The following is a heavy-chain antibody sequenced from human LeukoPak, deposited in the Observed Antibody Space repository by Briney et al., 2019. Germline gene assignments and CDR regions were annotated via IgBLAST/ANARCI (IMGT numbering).Heavy chain of an antibody. CDR2: IYSHGST. J-gene: IGHJ4*02. CDR1: GFTVSSNY. V-gene: IGHV3-66*01. D-gene: IGHD3-22*01. Sequence: PGGSLRLSCAASGFTVSSNYMSWVRQAPGKGLELVSVIYSHGSTYYADSVKGRFTISRDNSKNTCYLQLNSLRAEDTAVHYCARVELGYYYDSSGYYFDYWGQGTLVTVSS. CDR3: ARVELGYYYDSSGYYFDY.